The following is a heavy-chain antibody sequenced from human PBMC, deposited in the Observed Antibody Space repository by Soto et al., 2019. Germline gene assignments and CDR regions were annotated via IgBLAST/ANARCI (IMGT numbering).Heavy chain of an antibody. V-gene: IGHV4-30-4*01. CDR1: GGSISSGDYY. CDR3: ARGGYDYVWGSYRYLRPPDY. J-gene: IGHJ4*02. D-gene: IGHD3-16*02. Sequence: QVQLQESGPGLVKASQTLSLTCTVSGGSISSGDYYWSWIRQPPGKGREWIGYIYYSGSTYYNPSLKRRVTISVDTSKNQFSLKLSSVTAADTAVYYCARGGYDYVWGSYRYLRPPDYWGQGTLVTVSS. CDR2: IYYSGST.